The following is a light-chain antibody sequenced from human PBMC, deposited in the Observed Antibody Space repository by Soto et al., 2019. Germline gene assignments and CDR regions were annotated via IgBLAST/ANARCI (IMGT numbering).Light chain of an antibody. CDR1: QSVSSY. Sequence: EIVLTQSPGTLSLSPGERATLSCRASQSVSSYLAWYQQKPGQAPRLLIFGASSRATGIPDRFSGIGSGTDFTLTISRLDPEDFAVYYCQQYDTSPRTFGQGTKVEIK. V-gene: IGKV3-20*01. J-gene: IGKJ1*01. CDR3: QQYDTSPRT. CDR2: GAS.